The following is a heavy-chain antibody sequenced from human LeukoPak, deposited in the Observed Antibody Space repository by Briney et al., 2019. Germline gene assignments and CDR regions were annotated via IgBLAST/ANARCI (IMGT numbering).Heavy chain of an antibody. CDR2: ISYDGSNK. CDR1: GFTFISYA. Sequence: PGTSLRLSCAASGFTFISYAIHWVRQAPGKGLEWVAVISYDGSNKYYADPVKGRFTISRDNSKNTLYLQMNSLRAEDTAVYYCAKDRKLLWFGEYDYWGQGTLVTVSS. D-gene: IGHD3-10*01. V-gene: IGHV3-30*04. J-gene: IGHJ4*02. CDR3: AKDRKLLWFGEYDY.